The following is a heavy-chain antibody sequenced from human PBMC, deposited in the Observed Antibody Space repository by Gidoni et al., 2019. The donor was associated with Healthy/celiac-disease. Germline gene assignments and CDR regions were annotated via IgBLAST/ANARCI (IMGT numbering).Heavy chain of an antibody. CDR2: IGTAGDT. D-gene: IGHD3-10*01. V-gene: IGHV3-13*04. CDR3: ARGGDGSGSYYNRFSNWFDP. Sequence: EVQLVESGGGLVQPGGSLRLSCAASGFPFSSYDMHWVRQATGKGLEWVSAIGTAGDTYYPGSVKGRFTISRENAKNSLYLQMNSLRAGDTAVYYCARGGDGSGSYYNRFSNWFDPWGQGTLVTVSS. J-gene: IGHJ5*02. CDR1: GFPFSSYD.